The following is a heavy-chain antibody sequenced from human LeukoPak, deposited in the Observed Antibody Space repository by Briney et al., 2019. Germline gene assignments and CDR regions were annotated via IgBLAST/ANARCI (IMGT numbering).Heavy chain of an antibody. J-gene: IGHJ1*01. CDR3: ARHDYYGSGSYSYFQN. D-gene: IGHD3-10*01. CDR1: GGSISSSSYY. V-gene: IGHV4-39*01. Sequence: SETLSRTCTVSGGSISSSSYYWGWIRQPPGKGLEWIGSIYYSGSTFYNLSLKSRVTISVDTSKNQFFLKLSSVTAADMAVYYCARHDYYGSGSYSYFQNWGQGTLVTVSS. CDR2: IYYSGST.